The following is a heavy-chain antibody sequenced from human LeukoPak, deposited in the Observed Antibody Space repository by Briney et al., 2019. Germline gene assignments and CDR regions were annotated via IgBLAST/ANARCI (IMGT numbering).Heavy chain of an antibody. J-gene: IGHJ6*02. CDR2: IIPILGIA. CDR3: AVPAAGSFYYYYGMDV. D-gene: IGHD6-13*01. V-gene: IGHV1-69*04. Sequence: SVKVSCKASGGTFSSYAISWVRQAPGQGLECMGRIIPILGIANYAQKFQGRVTITADKSTSTAYMELSSLRSEDTAVYYCAVPAAGSFYYYYGMDVWGQGTTVTVSS. CDR1: GGTFSSYA.